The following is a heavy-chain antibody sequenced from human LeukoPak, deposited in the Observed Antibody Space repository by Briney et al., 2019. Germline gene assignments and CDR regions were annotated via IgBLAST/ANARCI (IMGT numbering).Heavy chain of an antibody. V-gene: IGHV4-59*01. CDR2: IYYSGST. CDR1: GVSISSYY. J-gene: IGHJ4*02. Sequence: PSETLSLTCTVSGVSISSYYWSWIRQPPGKGLEWIGYIYYSGSTNYNPSLKSRVTISVDTSKNQFSLKLSSVTAADTAVYYCARGRFGESIFYWGQGTLVTVSP. CDR3: ARGRFGESIFY. D-gene: IGHD3-10*01.